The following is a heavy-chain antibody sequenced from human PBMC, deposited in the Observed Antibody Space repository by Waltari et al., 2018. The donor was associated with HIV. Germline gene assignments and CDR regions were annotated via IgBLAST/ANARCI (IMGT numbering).Heavy chain of an antibody. CDR1: GFTFSNAW. CDR3: TTEGLRND. J-gene: IGHJ4*01. Sequence: EVQLVESGGGLVKPGGSLRLSCAASGFTFSNAWMTWVRQAPGKGLEWVGLIKSKSDGGTTDYVAPVKGRFIISRDDSKNTLYLQMNSLKSEDTAVYYCTTEGLRNDWGHGTLVTVSS. D-gene: IGHD4-17*01. CDR2: IKSKSDGGTT. V-gene: IGHV3-15*01.